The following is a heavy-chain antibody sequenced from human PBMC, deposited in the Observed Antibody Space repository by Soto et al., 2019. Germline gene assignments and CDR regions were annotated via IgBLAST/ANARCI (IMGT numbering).Heavy chain of an antibody. CDR2: MYYTETS. V-gene: IGHV4-31*03. D-gene: IGHD1-26*01. J-gene: IGHJ4*02. CDR3: ASGVVGTTTYFDS. CDR1: GGSISSGGYY. Sequence: QVQLQESGPGLVQPSQTLSLTCTVSGGSISSGGYYWSWIRQHPGKGLEWIGYMYYTETSYYSPSLRRRVTISLDTSKNQFSLKLTSVTAAEPAVYYCASGVVGTTTYFDSWGQGTLVTVSS.